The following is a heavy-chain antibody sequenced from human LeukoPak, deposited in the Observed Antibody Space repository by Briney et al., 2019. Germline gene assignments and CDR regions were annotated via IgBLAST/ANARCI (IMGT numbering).Heavy chain of an antibody. CDR2: IYTGGNT. CDR1: GFTVNRKH. D-gene: IGHD4-17*01. V-gene: IGHV3-66*02. J-gene: IGHJ4*02. CDR3: AARDGGDYPYFDS. Sequence: GGALRLSCAASGFTVNRKHMTWVRQAPGKGLEWISFIYTGGNTYYADSVKGRFTVSRDNSKNTLYLQMNSLRDEDTGVYRCAARDGGDYPYFDSWGPGTLVTVSS.